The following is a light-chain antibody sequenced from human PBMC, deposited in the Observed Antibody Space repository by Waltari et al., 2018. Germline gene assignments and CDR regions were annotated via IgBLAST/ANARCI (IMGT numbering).Light chain of an antibody. V-gene: IGLV4-69*01. CDR2: VNSDGSH. J-gene: IGLJ3*02. Sequence: QLVLTQSPSASASLGASVKLTCPLSSGHSTNVIAWLQKRPERGPRDLMKVNSDGSHNKGDEIPDRFSGSSSGAEHYLTISSLQSEDEADYYCQTGGHGTWVFGGGTKLTVL. CDR1: SGHSTNV. CDR3: QTGGHGTWV.